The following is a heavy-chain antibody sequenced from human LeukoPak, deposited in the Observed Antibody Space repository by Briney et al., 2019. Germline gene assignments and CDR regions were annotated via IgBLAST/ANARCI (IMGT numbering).Heavy chain of an antibody. CDR1: GFTFSNE. D-gene: IGHD3-10*01. CDR3: AKGPAMVRGTFDP. CDR2: ITSYSSTI. Sequence: GGSLRLSCAASGFTFSNEMNWVRQAPGRGLEWISYITSYSSTIYYADSVKGRFTISRDYSKNTLYLQMNSLRTEETAVYYCAKGPAMVRGTFDPWGQGTLVTVSS. V-gene: IGHV3-48*01. J-gene: IGHJ5*02.